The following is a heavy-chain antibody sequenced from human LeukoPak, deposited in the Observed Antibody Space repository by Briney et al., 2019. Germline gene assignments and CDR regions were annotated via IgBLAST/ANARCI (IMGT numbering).Heavy chain of an antibody. CDR2: ISSSGTTI. Sequence: PGGSLRRSCAASGFTFSSYSMNWVRQAPGKGLERVSYISSSGTTIYYADSVKGRFTISRDNAKNSLYLQMNSLRDEDTAVYYCARVWGLAVAGGEIEYWGQGTLVTVSS. D-gene: IGHD6-13*01. V-gene: IGHV3-48*02. CDR1: GFTFSSYS. J-gene: IGHJ4*02. CDR3: ARVWGLAVAGGEIEY.